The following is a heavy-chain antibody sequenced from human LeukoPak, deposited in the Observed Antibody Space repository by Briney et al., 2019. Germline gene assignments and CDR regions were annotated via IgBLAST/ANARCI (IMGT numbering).Heavy chain of an antibody. J-gene: IGHJ5*02. V-gene: IGHV3-23*01. Sequence: GGSLRLSFAASGFTFSSYAMSWVRQAPGKGLEWVSAISGSGGSTYYADSVKGRFTISRDNSKNTLYLQMNSLRAEDTAVYYCARGKRVVAAGDNWFDPWGQGTLVTVSS. CDR2: ISGSGGST. CDR3: ARGKRVVAAGDNWFDP. CDR1: GFTFSSYA. D-gene: IGHD2-15*01.